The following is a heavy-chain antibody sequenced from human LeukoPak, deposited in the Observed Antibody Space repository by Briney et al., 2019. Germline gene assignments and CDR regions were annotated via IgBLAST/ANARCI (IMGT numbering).Heavy chain of an antibody. J-gene: IGHJ4*02. CDR2: ISYDGSNK. D-gene: IGHD3-22*01. V-gene: IGHV3-30-3*01. CDR1: GFTFSSYA. CDR3: ARDYYDSSGRVFDY. Sequence: GGSLRLSCAASGFTFSSYAMHWVRQAPGKGLEWVAVISYDGSNKYYADSVKGRFTISRDNSKNTLYLQMNSLRAEDTAAYYCARDYYDSSGRVFDYWGQGTLVTVSS.